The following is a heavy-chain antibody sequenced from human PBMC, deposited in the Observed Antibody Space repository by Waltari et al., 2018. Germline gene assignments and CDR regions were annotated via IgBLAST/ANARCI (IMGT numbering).Heavy chain of an antibody. V-gene: IGHV4-59*11. J-gene: IGHJ4*02. CDR2: IYYSGST. CDR1: GGSISSHY. D-gene: IGHD1-7*01. CDR3: AREELPSVY. Sequence: QVQLQESGPGLVKPSETLSLTCTVSGGSISSHYWSWIRQPPGKGLEWIGYIYYSGSTNYNPSLKSRVTISVDTSKNQFSLKLSSVTAADTAVYYCAREELPSVYWGQGTLVIVSS.